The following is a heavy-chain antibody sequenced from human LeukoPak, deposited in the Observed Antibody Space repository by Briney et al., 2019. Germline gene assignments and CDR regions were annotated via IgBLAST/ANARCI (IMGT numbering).Heavy chain of an antibody. CDR3: AKGLNPTPILLVFDY. Sequence: PGGSLRLSCAASGFTFSSYAMSWVRQAPGKGLEWVSAISGSGGSTYYADSVKGRFTISRDNSKNTLYLQMNSLRAEDTAVYYCAKGLNPTPILLVFDYWGQGTLVTVSS. CDR2: ISGSGGST. D-gene: IGHD2-21*02. J-gene: IGHJ4*02. V-gene: IGHV3-23*01. CDR1: GFTFSSYA.